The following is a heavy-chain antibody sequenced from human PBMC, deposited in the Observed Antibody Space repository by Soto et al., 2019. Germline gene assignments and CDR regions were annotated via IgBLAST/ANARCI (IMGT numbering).Heavy chain of an antibody. CDR1: GFTFSTYS. CDR3: ATSSGYPP. Sequence: EVQLVESGGGLIQPGGSQRLSCAASGFTFSTYSMNWVRQAAGKGLERVSYISYSSSTTYYADSVKGRFTISRDNAKNSLYLQMNTLRAEDTAVYYCATSSGYPPWGQGTLVTVSS. CDR2: ISYSSSTT. J-gene: IGHJ5*02. D-gene: IGHD5-12*01. V-gene: IGHV3-48*01.